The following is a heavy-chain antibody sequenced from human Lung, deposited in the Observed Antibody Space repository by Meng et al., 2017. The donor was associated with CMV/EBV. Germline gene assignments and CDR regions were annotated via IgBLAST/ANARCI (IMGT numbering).Heavy chain of an antibody. J-gene: IGHJ6*02. CDR3: TRKLLSYYYYGMDV. D-gene: IGHD2-2*01. CDR2: IRSKAYGGTT. V-gene: IGHV3-49*04. CDR1: GFTFGDYA. Sequence: SXTASGFTFGDYAMSWVRQAPGKGLEWVGFIRSKAYGGTTEYAASVKGRFTISRDDSKSIAYLQMNSLKTEDTAVYYCTRKLLSYYYYGMDVWGQGTTVTVSS.